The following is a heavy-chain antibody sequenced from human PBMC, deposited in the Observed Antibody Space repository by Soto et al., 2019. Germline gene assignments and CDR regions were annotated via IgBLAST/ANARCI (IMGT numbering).Heavy chain of an antibody. CDR3: AKKDYDYVCVSHGGLDY. CDR1: GFTFSSYA. J-gene: IGHJ4*02. Sequence: EVQLLESGGGLVQPGGSLRLSCAASGFTFSSYAMSWVRQAPGKGLEWVAAISGSGGSTYYADSVKGRFTISRDNSKNTLYLQMNSLRAEDTAVYYCAKKDYDYVCVSHGGLDYWGQGTLVTVSS. V-gene: IGHV3-23*01. CDR2: ISGSGGST. D-gene: IGHD3-16*01.